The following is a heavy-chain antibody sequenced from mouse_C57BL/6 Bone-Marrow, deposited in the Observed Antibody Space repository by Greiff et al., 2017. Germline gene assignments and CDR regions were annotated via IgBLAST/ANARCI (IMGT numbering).Heavy chain of an antibody. CDR1: GFSFTSYG. CDR3: AFYGSSPAWFAY. J-gene: IGHJ3*01. D-gene: IGHD1-1*01. Sequence: QVQLKESGPGLVQPSQSLSITCTVSGFSFTSYGVHWVRQSPGKGLEWLGVIWSGGSTDYNAAFISRLSISKDNSKSQVFFKMNSLQADDTAIYYCAFYGSSPAWFAYWGQGTLVTVSA. V-gene: IGHV2-2*01. CDR2: IWSGGST.